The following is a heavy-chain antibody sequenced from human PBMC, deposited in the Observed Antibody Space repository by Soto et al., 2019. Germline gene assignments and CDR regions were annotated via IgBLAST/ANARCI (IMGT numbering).Heavy chain of an antibody. D-gene: IGHD6-13*01. V-gene: IGHV1-18*01. CDR1: GYTFTSYG. CDR2: ISAYNGNT. J-gene: IGHJ6*03. CDR3: ARGPPRQQLVRNPPPITRYYYYYMDV. Sequence: ASVKVSCKASGYTFTSYGISWVRQAPGQGLEWMGWISAYNGNTNYAQKLQGRVTMTTDTSTSTAYMELRSLRSDDTAVYYCARGPPRQQLVRNPPPITRYYYYYMDVWGKGTTVTVS.